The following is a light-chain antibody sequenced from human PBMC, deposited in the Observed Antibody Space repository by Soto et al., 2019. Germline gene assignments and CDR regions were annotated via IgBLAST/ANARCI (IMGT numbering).Light chain of an antibody. V-gene: IGLV1-47*02. CDR2: SPN. J-gene: IGLJ2*01. CDR1: SSNIGRDY. Sequence: QSVLTQPPSASGTPGQRVTISCSGGSSNIGRDYVYWYQQLPGAAPKLLMYSPNIRPAGVPDRFSASTSGTSASLAISGLRPEDEGDYHCAAWDDSVRGVVFGGGTKLTVL. CDR3: AAWDDSVRGVV.